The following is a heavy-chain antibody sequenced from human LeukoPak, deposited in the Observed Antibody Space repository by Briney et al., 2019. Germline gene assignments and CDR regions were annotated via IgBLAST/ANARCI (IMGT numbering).Heavy chain of an antibody. Sequence: GGSLRLSRAASGFTFSSYGMHWVRQAPGKGLEWVAVIWYDGSNKYYADSVKGRFTISRDNSKNTLYLQMNSLRAEDTAVYYCARDLGEMATMPFDYWGQGTLVTVSS. CDR2: IWYDGSNK. J-gene: IGHJ4*02. CDR3: ARDLGEMATMPFDY. V-gene: IGHV3-33*01. CDR1: GFTFSSYG. D-gene: IGHD5-24*01.